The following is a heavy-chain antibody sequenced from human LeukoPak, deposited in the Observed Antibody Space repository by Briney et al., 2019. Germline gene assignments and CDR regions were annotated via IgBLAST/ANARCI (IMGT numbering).Heavy chain of an antibody. CDR1: GLTFSRFG. CDR2: ISYDGSDK. D-gene: IGHD1-1*01. J-gene: IGHJ4*02. V-gene: IGHV3-30*18. Sequence: PGGSLRLSCAASGLTFSRFGMHWVRQAPGKGLEWVAVISYDGSDKYYADPVKGRFTISRDNSKNTLYLQMNSLRVEDTAVYHCAKEGPRTNKIDYWGQGTLVTVSS. CDR3: AKEGPRTNKIDY.